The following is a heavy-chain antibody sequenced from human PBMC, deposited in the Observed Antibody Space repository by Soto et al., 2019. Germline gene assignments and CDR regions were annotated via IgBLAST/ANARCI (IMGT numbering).Heavy chain of an antibody. CDR3: ARHAYDFWSGLTNWFDP. CDR1: GGSISSSSYY. V-gene: IGHV4-39*01. CDR2: IYYSGST. Sequence: QLQLQESGPGLVKPSETLSLTCTVSGGSISSSSYYWGWIRQPPGKGLEWIGSIYYSGSTYYNPSLKRRVTISVDTFKNQFSLMLSSVTAADTAVYYWARHAYDFWSGLTNWFDPWGQGTLVTVSS. J-gene: IGHJ5*02. D-gene: IGHD3-3*01.